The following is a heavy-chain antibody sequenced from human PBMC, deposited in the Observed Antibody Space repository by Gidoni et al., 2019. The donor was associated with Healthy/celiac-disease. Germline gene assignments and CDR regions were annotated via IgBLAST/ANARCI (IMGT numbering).Heavy chain of an antibody. CDR3: ARVYDYGDPNYYYYNYGMDV. D-gene: IGHD4-17*01. V-gene: IGHV4-34*01. CDR1: GGSLSGYY. Sequence: QVQLQQWGAGLLKPSETLSLTCAVYGGSLSGYYWSWIRQPPGKGLEWIGEINHSGSTNYNPSLKSRVTISVDTSKNQFSLKLSSVTAADTAVYYCARVYDYGDPNYYYYNYGMDVWGQGTTVTVSS. CDR2: INHSGST. J-gene: IGHJ6*02.